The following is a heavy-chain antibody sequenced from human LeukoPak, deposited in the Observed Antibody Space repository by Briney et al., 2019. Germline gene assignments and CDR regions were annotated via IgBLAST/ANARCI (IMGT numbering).Heavy chain of an antibody. Sequence: ASVKVSCKASGYTFTNYGISWVRQAPGQGLEWMGWISAYNGNTNYAQKLQGRVTTTTDTSTSTAYMELRSLRSDDTAVYYCARAAVGAVPHYKNYYHYYYMDVWGKGTTVTISS. D-gene: IGHD2-2*01. CDR3: ARAAVGAVPHYKNYYHYYYMDV. CDR1: GYTFTNYG. V-gene: IGHV1-18*01. J-gene: IGHJ6*03. CDR2: ISAYNGNT.